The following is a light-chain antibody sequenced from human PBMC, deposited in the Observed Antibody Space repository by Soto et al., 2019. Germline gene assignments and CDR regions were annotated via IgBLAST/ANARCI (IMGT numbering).Light chain of an antibody. CDR2: DAS. J-gene: IGKJ5*01. V-gene: IGKV1-33*01. Sequence: DIQMTQSPSSLSASVGDRVTITCQASQDISNYLNWYQQKPGKAPKLLIYDASNLETGVPSRFSGSGSGTDFTFTISSLQPEDIATYYGQHYDNLPLNFGQGTRLEIK. CDR3: QHYDNLPLN. CDR1: QDISNY.